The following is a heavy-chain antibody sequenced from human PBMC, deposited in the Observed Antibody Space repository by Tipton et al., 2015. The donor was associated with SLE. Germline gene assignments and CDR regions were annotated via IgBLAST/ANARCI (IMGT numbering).Heavy chain of an antibody. CDR1: GFTFSNAW. J-gene: IGHJ5*02. Sequence: GSLRLSCAASGFTFSNAWMTWVRQAPGKGLEWVGRIKSKTDGGTSDYAAPVKGRFTISRDDSKNTLYLQMNSLKTEDTAVYYCTQVAYYDTSGYAHDGWFDPWGQGTLVTVSS. CDR3: TQVAYYDTSGYAHDGWFDP. V-gene: IGHV3-15*01. D-gene: IGHD3-22*01. CDR2: IKSKTDGGTS.